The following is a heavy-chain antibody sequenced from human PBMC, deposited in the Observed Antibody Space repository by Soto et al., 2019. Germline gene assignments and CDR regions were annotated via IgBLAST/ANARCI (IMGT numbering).Heavy chain of an antibody. V-gene: IGHV3-23*01. CDR3: AKGYSSSWYDWGWFDP. CDR1: GFTFSSYA. Sequence: GGSLRLSCAASGFTFSSYAMSWVRQAPGKGLEWVSAISGSGGSTYYADSVKGRFTISRDNSKNTLYLQMNSLRAEDTAVYYCAKGYSSSWYDWGWFDPWGQGTLVTVSS. CDR2: ISGSGGST. J-gene: IGHJ5*02. D-gene: IGHD6-13*01.